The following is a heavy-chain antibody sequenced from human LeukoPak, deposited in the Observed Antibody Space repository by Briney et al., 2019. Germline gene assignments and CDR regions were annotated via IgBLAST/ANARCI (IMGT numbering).Heavy chain of an antibody. D-gene: IGHD4-17*01. Sequence: SETLSLTCTASGGSISSYYWSWIRQPPGKGLEWIGYIYYSGSTNYNPSLKSRVTISVDTSKNQFSLKLSSVTAADTAVYYCATRDHDYGDPDPHWYFDLWGRGTLVTVSS. CDR3: ATRDHDYGDPDPHWYFDL. CDR2: IYYSGST. V-gene: IGHV4-59*12. CDR1: GGSISSYY. J-gene: IGHJ2*01.